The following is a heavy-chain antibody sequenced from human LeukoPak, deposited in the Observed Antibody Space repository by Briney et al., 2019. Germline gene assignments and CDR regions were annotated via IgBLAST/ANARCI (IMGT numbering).Heavy chain of an antibody. CDR3: ARDLRVVVGATYPYFDY. D-gene: IGHD1-26*01. CDR2: ISWNSGSI. Sequence: GGSLRLSCAASGFTFDDYAMHWVRHAPGKGLEWVSGISWNSGSIGYADSVKGRFTISRDNAKNSLYLQMNSLRDEDTAVYYCARDLRVVVGATYPYFDYWGQGTLVTVSS. J-gene: IGHJ4*02. V-gene: IGHV3-9*01. CDR1: GFTFDDYA.